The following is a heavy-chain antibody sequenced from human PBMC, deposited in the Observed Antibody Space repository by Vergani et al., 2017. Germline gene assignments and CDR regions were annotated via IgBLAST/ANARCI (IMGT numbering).Heavy chain of an antibody. CDR1: GFTSAGYA. CDR2: ISWNSNSI. D-gene: IGHD1-26*01. CDR3: ARGPIVGATTGAFDI. J-gene: IGHJ3*02. Sequence: EVQLEESGGGLVLPGRSLRLSCVASGFTSAGYAMHWVRQAPGKGLEWVSGISWNSNSIGYADSVKGRFTISRDNAKNSLYLQMNSLRAEDTALYYCARGPIVGATTGAFDIWGQGTMVTVSS. V-gene: IGHV3-9*02.